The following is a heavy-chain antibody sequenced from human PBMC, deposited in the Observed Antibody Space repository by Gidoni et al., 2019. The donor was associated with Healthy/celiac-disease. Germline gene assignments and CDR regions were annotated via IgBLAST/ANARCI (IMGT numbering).Heavy chain of an antibody. J-gene: IGHJ4*02. Sequence: EVQLLESGGGLVQPGGSLRLSCAASGFTFSSYAMSWVRQAPGKGLEWVSAISGSGGSTYYADSVKGRFTISRDNSKNTLYLQMNSLRAEDTAVYYCAVSHRRAVYGDHTDYWGQGTLVTVSS. D-gene: IGHD4-17*01. CDR2: ISGSGGST. CDR1: GFTFSSYA. V-gene: IGHV3-23*01. CDR3: AVSHRRAVYGDHTDY.